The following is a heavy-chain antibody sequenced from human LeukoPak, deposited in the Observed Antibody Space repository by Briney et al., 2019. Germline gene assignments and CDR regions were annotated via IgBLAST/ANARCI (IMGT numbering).Heavy chain of an antibody. CDR1: GFTFSDYY. D-gene: IGHD2-2*01. J-gene: IGHJ6*04. V-gene: IGHV3-11*01. Sequence: GGSLRLSCAAAGFTFSDYYMSWIRQAPREGLEWVSYISSSGSTIYYADSVKGRFTISRDNAKNSLYLQMNSLRAEDTAVYYCARDPAIVVVPAATYYYYGMDVWGKGTTVTVSS. CDR3: ARDPAIVVVPAATYYYYGMDV. CDR2: ISSSGSTI.